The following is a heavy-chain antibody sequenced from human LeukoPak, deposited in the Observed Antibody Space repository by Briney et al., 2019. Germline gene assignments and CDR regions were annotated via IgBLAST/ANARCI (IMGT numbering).Heavy chain of an antibody. V-gene: IGHV3-7*03. CDR2: IKQDGSEK. CDR3: ARDCSGGTCYSQYYYGMDV. Sequence: RGSLRLSCAASEFSFSSYWMSWVRQAPGKGLEWVANIKQDGSEKYYVDSVKGRFTISRDNAKNSLYLQMNSLRAEDTAVYYCARDCSGGTCYSQYYYGMDVWGQGTTVTVSS. CDR1: EFSFSSYW. J-gene: IGHJ6*02. D-gene: IGHD2-15*01.